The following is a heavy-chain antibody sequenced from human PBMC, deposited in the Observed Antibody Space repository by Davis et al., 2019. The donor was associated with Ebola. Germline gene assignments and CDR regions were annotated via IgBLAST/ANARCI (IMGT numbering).Heavy chain of an antibody. D-gene: IGHD3-10*01. Sequence: PGGSLRLSCAASGFTFSSYWMHWVRQAPGKGLVWVSRIYSDGSSINYEDSVRGRFTISRDNAKNTLYLQMNSLRAEDTAVYYCAKVGVGVRGVPRDYWGQGTLVTVSS. J-gene: IGHJ4*02. CDR3: AKVGVGVRGVPRDY. V-gene: IGHV3-74*01. CDR1: GFTFSSYW. CDR2: IYSDGSSI.